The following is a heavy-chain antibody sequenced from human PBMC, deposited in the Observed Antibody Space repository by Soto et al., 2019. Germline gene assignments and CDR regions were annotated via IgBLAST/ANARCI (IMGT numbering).Heavy chain of an antibody. Sequence: SLRLSCAASGFTFSSYSMNWVRQAPGKGLEWVSSISSSRSYIYYADSVKGRCTISRDNRKNSRSLQMNSLRAEDTAVYYCARDGTIFGVPNYYYYGMDVWGQGTTVTVSS. CDR2: ISSSRSYI. V-gene: IGHV3-21*01. CDR3: ARDGTIFGVPNYYYYGMDV. D-gene: IGHD3-3*01. CDR1: GFTFSSYS. J-gene: IGHJ6*02.